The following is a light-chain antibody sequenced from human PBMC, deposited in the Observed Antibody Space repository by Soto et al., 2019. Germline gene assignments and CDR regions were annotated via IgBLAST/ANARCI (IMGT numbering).Light chain of an antibody. CDR3: QHRSNWPLT. CDR2: DAV. J-gene: IGKJ4*01. CDR1: QSVTGTN. Sequence: IVLTQSPVTLSLSPGEGATLSCRASQSVTGTNLAWYQQRAGQAPRLLIYDAVRRATGIPDRFSGSGPGTDFTLTISSLEPEDFAVYYCQHRSNWPLTFGGGTKVDIK. V-gene: IGKV3D-20*02.